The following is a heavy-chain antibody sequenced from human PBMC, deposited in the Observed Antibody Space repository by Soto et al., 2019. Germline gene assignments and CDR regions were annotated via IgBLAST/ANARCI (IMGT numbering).Heavy chain of an antibody. V-gene: IGHV2-5*01. Sequence: QITLKESGPTLVKPTQTLTLTCTFSGFSLSTSGVGVGWIRQPPGKALEWLALIYWNDDKRYSPSLKSRLTITTDTSKNQVVLTMTNMDPVDTATYYCAHLPWYYDYVWGSYRREYPFDYWGQGTLVTVSS. CDR3: AHLPWYYDYVWGSYRREYPFDY. J-gene: IGHJ4*02. CDR1: GFSLSTSGVG. D-gene: IGHD3-16*02. CDR2: IYWNDDK.